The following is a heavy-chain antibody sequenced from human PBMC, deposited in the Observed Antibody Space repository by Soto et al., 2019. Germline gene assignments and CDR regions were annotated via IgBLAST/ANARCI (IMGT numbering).Heavy chain of an antibody. Sequence: PGGSLRLSCAASGFTFGASALQWVRQASGKGLEWLGRIGSKGETYATTYAASVKGRFTISRDDSKKTAYLQMNSLESEDTAVYYCTTGADYYMSRYFDFWGQGAQVTVSS. J-gene: IGHJ4*02. CDR3: TTGADYYMSRYFDF. CDR1: GFTFGASA. CDR2: IGSKGETYAT. D-gene: IGHD3-22*01. V-gene: IGHV3-73*01.